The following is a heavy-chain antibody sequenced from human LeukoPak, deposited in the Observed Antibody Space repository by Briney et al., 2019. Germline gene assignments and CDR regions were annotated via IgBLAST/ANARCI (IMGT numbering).Heavy chain of an antibody. V-gene: IGHV3-7*01. Sequence: GGSLRLSCSASGFTFRNFWMTWVRQVPGKGLEWVANINQDVSQRYYVDSLKDRFTISRDNAKSSLYLQMNSLTPEDTGIYYCARSSGWYHRGPDNYYYYMDVWGKGTTVTVS. D-gene: IGHD6-19*01. CDR1: GFTFRNFW. J-gene: IGHJ6*03. CDR2: INQDVSQR. CDR3: ARSSGWYHRGPDNYYYYMDV.